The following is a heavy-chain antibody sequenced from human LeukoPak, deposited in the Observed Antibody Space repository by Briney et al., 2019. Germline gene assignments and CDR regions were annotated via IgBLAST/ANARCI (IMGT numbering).Heavy chain of an antibody. D-gene: IGHD6-19*01. CDR3: AKEDRRYSSGWSYYFDY. V-gene: IGHV3-23*01. CDR2: ISGSGGST. Sequence: GGSLRLSCAASGFTFSSYAMSWVRQAPGKGLEWVSAISGSGGSTYYAGSMKGRFTISRDNSKNTLYLQMNSLRAEDTAVYYCAKEDRRYSSGWSYYFDYWGQGTLVTVSS. CDR1: GFTFSSYA. J-gene: IGHJ4*02.